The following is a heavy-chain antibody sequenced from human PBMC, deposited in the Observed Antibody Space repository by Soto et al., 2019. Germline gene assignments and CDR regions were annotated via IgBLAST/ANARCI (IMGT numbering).Heavy chain of an antibody. CDR1: GGTFSNYG. Sequence: SVKVSCKASGGTFSNYGLSWVRQAPGQGLEWMGGILPNYGIANYAQKFQGRVTITADKSTSTAYMELSSLRSEDSAVYYCASPLDYSDSSGYWDYWGQGTLVTSPQ. J-gene: IGHJ4*02. CDR2: ILPNYGIA. V-gene: IGHV1-69*10. CDR3: ASPLDYSDSSGYWDY. D-gene: IGHD3-22*01.